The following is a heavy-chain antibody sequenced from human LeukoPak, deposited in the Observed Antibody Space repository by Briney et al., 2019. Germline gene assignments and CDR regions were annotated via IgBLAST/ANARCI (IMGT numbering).Heavy chain of an antibody. V-gene: IGHV3-7*01. D-gene: IGHD3-3*01. CDR3: SRDGGRNNDY. CDR2: IKEDGSEI. Sequence: GGSLRLSCAASGFTFSSYSMNWARQAPGKGLEWVANIKEDGSEIRYVESVKGRFTISRDNAKNSLFLQMDSLRVEDTAVYYCSRDGGRNNDYWGQGTLVTVSS. CDR1: GFTFSSYS. J-gene: IGHJ4*02.